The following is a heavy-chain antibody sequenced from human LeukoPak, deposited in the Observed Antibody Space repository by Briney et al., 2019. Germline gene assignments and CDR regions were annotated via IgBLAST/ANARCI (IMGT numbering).Heavy chain of an antibody. J-gene: IGHJ4*02. V-gene: IGHV3-23*01. D-gene: IGHD3-16*01. Sequence: GGSLTLSCVASGFTFSSYAMSWVRETPARGLEWVSSLRGNGDAFYADSVKGRFTLSRDESRNTVYLQLNKLRVEDTAIYYCAKASWVSTADAVLWGQGTVVSVSS. CDR3: AKASWVSTADAVL. CDR1: GFTFSSYA. CDR2: LRGNGDA.